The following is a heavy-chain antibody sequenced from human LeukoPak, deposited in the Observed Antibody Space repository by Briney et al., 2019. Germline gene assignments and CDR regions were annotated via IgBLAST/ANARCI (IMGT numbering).Heavy chain of an antibody. CDR3: ARRPTVTKAPPDF. V-gene: IGHV1-8*03. J-gene: IGHJ4*02. CDR1: GYTFTSYE. D-gene: IGHD4-11*01. Sequence: ASVKVSCKASGYTFTSYEINWLRQATGQGLEWLGWLNPNSGNVGYAQKFQGRLTITRNMSITTVDMELSSLRSEDTAVYYCARRPTVTKAPPDFWGQGTLVTVSS. CDR2: LNPNSGNV.